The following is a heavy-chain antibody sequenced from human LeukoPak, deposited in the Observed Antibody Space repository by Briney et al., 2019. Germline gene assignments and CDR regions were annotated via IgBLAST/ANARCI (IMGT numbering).Heavy chain of an antibody. D-gene: IGHD3-22*01. CDR2: INPSSGST. J-gene: IGHJ4*02. Sequence: ASVKVSCKASGYTFTRYYMHWVRQAPGLGLEWMGMINPSSGSTSYAQKFQGRVTMTRDTSTSTVYMELSSLRSEDTAVYYCARYYDSSACLDYWGQGTLVTVSS. V-gene: IGHV1-46*01. CDR3: ARYYDSSACLDY. CDR1: GYTFTRYY.